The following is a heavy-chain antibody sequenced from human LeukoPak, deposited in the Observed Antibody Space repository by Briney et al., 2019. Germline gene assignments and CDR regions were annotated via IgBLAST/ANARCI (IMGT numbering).Heavy chain of an antibody. CDR2: ISGGSAST. CDR1: GFTFANYA. Sequence: PGGSLRLFCAGSGFTFANYAMTWVRQAPGKGLEWVSSISGGSASTFYADSVEGRFTISRDNSKSTLYLQMNSLRAEDTAVYYCASGGVADTSNHGWGQGTLVSVSS. V-gene: IGHV3-23*01. CDR3: ASGGVADTSNHG. D-gene: IGHD6-19*01. J-gene: IGHJ4*02.